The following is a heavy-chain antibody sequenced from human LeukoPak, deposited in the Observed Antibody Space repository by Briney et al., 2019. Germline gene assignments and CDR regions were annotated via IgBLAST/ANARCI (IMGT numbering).Heavy chain of an antibody. Sequence: SETLSLTCAVYGGSFSGYYWSWIRQPPGKGLEWIGEINHSGSTNYNPSLKSRVTISVDTSKSQFSLKLSSVTAADTAVYYCARYCSGGSCYSDAFDIWGQGTMVTVSS. J-gene: IGHJ3*02. CDR2: INHSGST. CDR1: GGSFSGYY. D-gene: IGHD2-15*01. CDR3: ARYCSGGSCYSDAFDI. V-gene: IGHV4-34*01.